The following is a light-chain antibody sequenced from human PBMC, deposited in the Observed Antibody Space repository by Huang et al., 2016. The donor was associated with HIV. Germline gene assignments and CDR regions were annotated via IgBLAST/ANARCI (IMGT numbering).Light chain of an antibody. J-gene: IGKJ1*01. V-gene: IGKV1-17*03. Sequence: DIQLTQSPSAMSASVGDRVSITCRASQGIANYLAWFQQKPGGAPKRLIYAASSLRSGFPSSFSGSGSGTKFTLTISRLQPEDFATYYCLQHHGYPRTFGQGTKV. CDR3: LQHHGYPRT. CDR2: AAS. CDR1: QGIANY.